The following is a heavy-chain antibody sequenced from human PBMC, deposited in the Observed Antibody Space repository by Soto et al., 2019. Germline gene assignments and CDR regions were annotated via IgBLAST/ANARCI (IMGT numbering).Heavy chain of an antibody. CDR3: AREVFFGVGATAY. CDR1: GYTFTSDY. V-gene: IGHV1-46*01. CDR2: INPSGGSK. J-gene: IGHJ4*02. D-gene: IGHD1-26*01. Sequence: QVQLVQSGAEVKKPGASVKVSCKASGYTFTSDYMHWVRQAPGQGLEWMERINPSGGSKSYSQNFQGGFSVTRDTSTSTVYRELSSLRSEDTAVYYCAREVFFGVGATAYLGQGTLVTVSS.